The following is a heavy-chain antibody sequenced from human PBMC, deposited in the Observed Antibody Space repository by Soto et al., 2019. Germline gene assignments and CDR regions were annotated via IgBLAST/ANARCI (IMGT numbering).Heavy chain of an antibody. CDR1: GGSVNGYY. CDR2: INHTGGT. V-gene: IGHV4-34*01. CDR3: ATRITVFGLLIPPFDP. J-gene: IGHJ5*02. Sequence: PSETLSLTCAVYGGSVNGYYCNWMRQPPGKGLEWIGEINHTGGTHYNPSLKSRVTMSVDTSKNQFSLRLSSVTAADTAIYYCATRITVFGLLIPPFDPWGQGTQVTVSS. D-gene: IGHD3-3*01.